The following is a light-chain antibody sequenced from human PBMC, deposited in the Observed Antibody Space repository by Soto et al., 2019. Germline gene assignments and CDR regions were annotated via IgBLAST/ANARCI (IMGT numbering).Light chain of an antibody. Sequence: QSVLTQPPSASGSPGQSVTISCIGTSSDVGGYNYVSWYQQHPGKAPKLMIYEVSKRPSGVPDRFSGSKSGNTASLTVSGLQAEDEADYYCCSFAGSINYVFGTGTKLTVL. CDR2: EVS. CDR3: CSFAGSINYV. J-gene: IGLJ1*01. CDR1: SSDVGGYNY. V-gene: IGLV2-8*01.